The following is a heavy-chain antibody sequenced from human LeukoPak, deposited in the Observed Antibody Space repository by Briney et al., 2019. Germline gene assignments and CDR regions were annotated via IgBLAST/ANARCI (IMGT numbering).Heavy chain of an antibody. J-gene: IGHJ4*02. V-gene: IGHV3-74*01. CDR1: GFTFRNFW. CDR3: ARDSAYCGGDCYSFDY. CDR2: INIDGSST. D-gene: IGHD2-21*02. Sequence: GGSLRLSCAASGFTFRNFWMHWVRQAPGKGLVWVSRINIDGSSTNYADSVKGRFTISRDNAKNTLYLQMNSLRGEDTAVYYCARDSAYCGGDCYSFDYWGQGTLVTVSS.